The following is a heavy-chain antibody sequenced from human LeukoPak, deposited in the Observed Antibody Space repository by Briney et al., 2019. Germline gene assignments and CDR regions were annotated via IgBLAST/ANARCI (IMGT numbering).Heavy chain of an antibody. V-gene: IGHV1-8*01. Sequence: ASVKVSCKASGYTFTNYDINWVRQATGQGLEWMGWMNPNSGNTGYAQKFQGRVTMTRNTSISTAYMELSSLRSEDTAVYYCATRAQNYGAFDYWGQGTLVTVS. CDR1: GYTFTNYD. D-gene: IGHD1-7*01. CDR2: MNPNSGNT. J-gene: IGHJ4*02. CDR3: ATRAQNYGAFDY.